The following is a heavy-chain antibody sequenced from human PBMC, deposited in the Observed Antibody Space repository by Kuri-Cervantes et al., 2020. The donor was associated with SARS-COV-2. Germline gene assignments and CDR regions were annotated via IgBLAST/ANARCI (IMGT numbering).Heavy chain of an antibody. Sequence: GESLKISCKVSGYTLMELSIHWVRQTPGEGLEWMGGFDREDGKVVYAQRFQGRVTLTDDSFADTTYMELINLQSADAATYFCTTGGLFWFGESASPTVWGQGAMVTVSS. J-gene: IGHJ3*01. D-gene: IGHD3-10*01. CDR2: FDREDGKV. CDR1: GYTLMELS. V-gene: IGHV1-24*01. CDR3: TTGGLFWFGESASPTV.